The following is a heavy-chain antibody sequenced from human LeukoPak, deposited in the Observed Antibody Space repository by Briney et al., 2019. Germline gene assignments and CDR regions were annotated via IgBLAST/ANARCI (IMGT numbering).Heavy chain of an antibody. V-gene: IGHV1-18*01. J-gene: IGHJ5*02. D-gene: IGHD2-2*01. CDR1: GYTFTSYG. CDR2: ISAYNGNT. CDR3: ARAPGYCSSTSCSPGDWFDP. Sequence: GASVKVSCKASGYTFTSYGISWVRQAPGQGLEWMGWISAYNGNTNYAQKLQGRVTMTTDTSTSTAYMELRSLRSDDTAVYYCARAPGYCSSTSCSPGDWFDPWGQGTLVTVSS.